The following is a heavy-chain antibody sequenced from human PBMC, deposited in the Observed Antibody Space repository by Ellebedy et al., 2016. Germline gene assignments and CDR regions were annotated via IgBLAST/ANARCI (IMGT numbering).Heavy chain of an antibody. D-gene: IGHD4-17*01. J-gene: IGHJ4*02. V-gene: IGHV3-23*01. CDR2: ISAGGDTT. CDR1: GFAFRNFF. Sequence: GGSLRLXXVASGFAFRNFFMSWVRQAPGGGLEWVSTISAGGDTTFSADSVKGRFTISRDNSRDTLYLQMNSLRAEDTAVYYCYYGHYSGSWGQGTLVTVSS. CDR3: YYGHYSGS.